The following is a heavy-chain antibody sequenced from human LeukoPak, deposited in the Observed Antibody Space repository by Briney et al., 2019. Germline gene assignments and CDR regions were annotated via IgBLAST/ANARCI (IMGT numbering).Heavy chain of an antibody. Sequence: PGGSLRLSCAASGFTFSSYAMSWVRQAPGKGLEWVSGISGSGGNTYYADSVRGRFTISRDNAKKTLYLQMGSLRAEDMAVYYCAKGHDMIRGLIDYWGQGTLVTVSS. J-gene: IGHJ4*02. CDR2: ISGSGGNT. CDR3: AKGHDMIRGLIDY. D-gene: IGHD3-10*01. V-gene: IGHV3-23*01. CDR1: GFTFSSYA.